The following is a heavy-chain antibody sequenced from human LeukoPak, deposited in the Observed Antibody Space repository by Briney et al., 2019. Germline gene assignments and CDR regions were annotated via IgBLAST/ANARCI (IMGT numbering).Heavy chain of an antibody. V-gene: IGHV1-46*01. CDR1: GYTFTSYY. CDR3: ARGPSMIVVVPEY. J-gene: IGHJ4*02. Sequence: ASVKVSCKASGYTFTSYYMHWVRQAPGQGLEWMGIINPSGCRTSYAKKFQGRVTMTPATSTSPVYMELSSLRSANTAVYSCARGPSMIVVVPEYWGPGTLVIVSS. D-gene: IGHD3-22*01. CDR2: INPSGCRT.